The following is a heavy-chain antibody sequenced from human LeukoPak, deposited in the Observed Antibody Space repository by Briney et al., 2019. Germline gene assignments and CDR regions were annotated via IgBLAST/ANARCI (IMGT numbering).Heavy chain of an antibody. CDR2: IYYSGST. D-gene: IGHD6-13*01. CDR3: ARDDYGFSPRGAAAGTNY. CDR1: GGSISSSSYY. Sequence: PSETLSLACTVSGGSISSSSYYWGWIRQPPGKGLEWIGSIYYSGSTYYNPSLKRRVTISVDTSKNQFSLKLSSVTAADTAVYYCARDDYGFSPRGAAAGTNYWGQGTLVTVSS. V-gene: IGHV4-39*07. J-gene: IGHJ4*02.